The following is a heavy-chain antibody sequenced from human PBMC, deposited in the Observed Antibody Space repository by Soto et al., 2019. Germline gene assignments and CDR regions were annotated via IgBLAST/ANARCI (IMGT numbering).Heavy chain of an antibody. Sequence: EVQLVESGGGLVQPGRSLRLSCAASGFTFDDYAMHWVRQAPGKGLEWVSVISWNSGSIGYADSVKGRFTISRDNAKNSRYLQMNSLRAEDTALYYCAKDRSDDYGDERTLQQWGQGTLVTVSS. CDR3: AKDRSDDYGDERTLQQ. V-gene: IGHV3-9*01. CDR2: ISWNSGSI. D-gene: IGHD4-17*01. CDR1: GFTFDDYA. J-gene: IGHJ1*01.